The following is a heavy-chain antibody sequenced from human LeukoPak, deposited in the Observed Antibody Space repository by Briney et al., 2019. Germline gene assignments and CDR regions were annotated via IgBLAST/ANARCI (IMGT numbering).Heavy chain of an antibody. D-gene: IGHD4-23*01. Sequence: SQTLSLTCAVSGGSISSGGYSWSWIRQPPGKGLEWIGYIYHSGSTYYNPSLKSRVTISVDRSKNQFSLKLSSVTAADTAVCYCARTQTTVVTHWGQGTLVTVSS. CDR3: ARTQTTVVTH. J-gene: IGHJ4*02. CDR1: GGSISSGGYS. V-gene: IGHV4-30-2*01. CDR2: IYHSGST.